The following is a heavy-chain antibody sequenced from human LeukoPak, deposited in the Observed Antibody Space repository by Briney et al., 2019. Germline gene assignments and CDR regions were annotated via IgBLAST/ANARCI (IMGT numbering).Heavy chain of an antibody. CDR3: AKFMVQYGSDSLFDY. CDR1: GFTFSSYA. J-gene: IGHJ4*02. V-gene: IGHV3-23*01. D-gene: IGHD3-10*01. CDR2: ISGSGGST. Sequence: GGSLRLSCAASGFTFSSYAMSWVRQAPGKGLEWVSAISGSGGSTYYADSVKGRFTISRDNSKNTLYLQMNSLRAEDTAVYHCAKFMVQYGSDSLFDYWGQGTLVTVSS.